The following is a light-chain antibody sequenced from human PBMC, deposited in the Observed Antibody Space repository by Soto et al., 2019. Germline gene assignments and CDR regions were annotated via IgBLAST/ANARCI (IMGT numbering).Light chain of an antibody. J-gene: IGLJ2*01. CDR3: SSFTISRNTVI. CDR2: DVN. Sequence: QSALTQPASVSGSPGQSITICCTGTSSDVDGYNYVSWYQYHPGKAPKLMIYDVNNRPSGVSNRFSGSKSGNTASLTISGLQAEDEXDYYCSSFTISRNTVIFGGGTKLTVL. V-gene: IGLV2-14*01. CDR1: SSDVDGYNY.